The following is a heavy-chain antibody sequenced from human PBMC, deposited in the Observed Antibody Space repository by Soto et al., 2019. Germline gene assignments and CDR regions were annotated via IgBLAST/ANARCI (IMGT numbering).Heavy chain of an antibody. CDR2: VNHNGRT. CDR3: ASGPGYCSAGTCYSDFFDH. J-gene: IGHJ5*02. D-gene: IGHD2-15*01. Sequence: PSETLSLTCDVYGDSFSGNFWNWIRQPPGRGLEWVGDVNHNGRTNYNPSLKSRGTMSVDASKSQISLKLSSVNAADTAVDFCASGPGYCSAGTCYSDFFDHWGQGILVTVSS. V-gene: IGHV4-34*01. CDR1: GDSFSGNF.